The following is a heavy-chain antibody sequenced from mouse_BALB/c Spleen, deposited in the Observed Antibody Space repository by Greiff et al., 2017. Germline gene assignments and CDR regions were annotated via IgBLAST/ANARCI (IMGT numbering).Heavy chain of an antibody. CDR2: IYPGDGDT. Sequence: QVQLQQSGAELARPGASVKLSCKASGYTFTSYWMQWVKQGPGQGLEWIGAIYPGDGDTRYTQKFKGKATLTADKSSRTAYMQLSSLASEDCAVCYCGRGGDFVVDYWGEGTTLTVSS. D-gene: IGHD2-13*01. CDR1: GYTFTSYW. V-gene: IGHV1-87*01. J-gene: IGHJ2*01. CDR3: GRGGDFVVDY.